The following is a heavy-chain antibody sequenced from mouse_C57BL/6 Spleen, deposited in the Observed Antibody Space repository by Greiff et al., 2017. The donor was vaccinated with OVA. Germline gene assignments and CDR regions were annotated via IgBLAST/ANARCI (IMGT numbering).Heavy chain of an antibody. CDR3: AREFITTVVATRRYFDV. CDR2: ILPGSGST. CDR1: GYTFTGYW. Sequence: QVQLQQSGAELMKPGASVKLSCKATGYTFTGYWIEWVKQRPGHGLEWIGEILPGSGSTNYNEKFKGKATFTADTSSNTAYMQLSSLTTEDSAIYYCAREFITTVVATRRYFDVWGTGTTVTVSS. J-gene: IGHJ1*03. D-gene: IGHD1-1*01. V-gene: IGHV1-9*01.